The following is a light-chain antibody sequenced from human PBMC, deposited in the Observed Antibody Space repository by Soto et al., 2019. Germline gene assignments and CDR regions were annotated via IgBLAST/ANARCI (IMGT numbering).Light chain of an antibody. Sequence: DIVLTQSPGTLSLSPGERATLACRASQTVRDGYLAWYQQKPGQAPRRFIYGASARATGIPDRFSGSGSGTDFTLAISGLEPADFAVYYCQQYGVSMFTFGQGAKLEIK. CDR3: QQYGVSMFT. CDR1: QTVRDGY. J-gene: IGKJ2*01. CDR2: GAS. V-gene: IGKV3-20*01.